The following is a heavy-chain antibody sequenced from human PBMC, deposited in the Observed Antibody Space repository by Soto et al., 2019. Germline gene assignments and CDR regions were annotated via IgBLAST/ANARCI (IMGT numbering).Heavy chain of an antibody. Sequence: QVQLLESGPGLVKPSQTLSLTCTVSGGSMSRGDYYWSWIRQPPGKGLEWIGFIYHTGSTYDSPSLKTRVAISVDTSKNQFSLKLSSVTAADTAVYFCARDPLYDYGDLSHVFDIWGKGTMVTVSS. CDR2: IYHTGST. J-gene: IGHJ3*02. D-gene: IGHD4-17*01. CDR3: ARDPLYDYGDLSHVFDI. CDR1: GGSMSRGDYY. V-gene: IGHV4-30-4*01.